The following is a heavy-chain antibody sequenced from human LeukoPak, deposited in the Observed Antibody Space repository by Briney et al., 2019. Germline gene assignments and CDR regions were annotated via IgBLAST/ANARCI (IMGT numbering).Heavy chain of an antibody. J-gene: IGHJ4*02. CDR1: GGSISSSSYY. CDR3: ARDNYDFWSGSEDYFDY. Sequence: SETLSLTCTVSGGSISSSSYYWGWIRQPPGKGLECIGSIYYSGSTYYNPSLKSRVTVSVDTSKNQFSLKLSSVTAADTAVYYCARDNYDFWSGSEDYFDYWGRGTLVTVSS. V-gene: IGHV4-39*07. D-gene: IGHD3-3*01. CDR2: IYYSGST.